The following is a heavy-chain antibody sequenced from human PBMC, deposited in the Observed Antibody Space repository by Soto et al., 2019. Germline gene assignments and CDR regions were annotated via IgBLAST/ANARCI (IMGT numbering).Heavy chain of an antibody. Sequence: GGSLRLSCVASGFTFSDYVMSWVRQAPGKGLEWVSTIGGTRSDTYYADSVKGRFTVSRDNSENTVSLQMESLRVEDTAIYYCAKDRHAGDWLPEYFHHWGQGALVTVSS. CDR2: IGGTRSDT. CDR3: AKDRHAGDWLPEYFHH. D-gene: IGHD2-21*02. CDR1: GFTFSDYV. J-gene: IGHJ1*01. V-gene: IGHV3-23*01.